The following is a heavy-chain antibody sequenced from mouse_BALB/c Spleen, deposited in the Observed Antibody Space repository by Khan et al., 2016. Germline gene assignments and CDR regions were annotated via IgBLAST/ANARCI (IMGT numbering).Heavy chain of an antibody. CDR3: ARKADYGNYFDY. Sequence: QVQLQQSGAELAKPGASVKISCTASGYTFTSYWMHWVIQRPGQGLEWIGYINPSTGYTEYNQTFKDKATLTADKSSSTAYMQLSSLTSKDSAVYYGARKADYGNYFDYWGQGTTLTVSS. D-gene: IGHD2-1*01. CDR1: GYTFTSYW. V-gene: IGHV1-7*01. J-gene: IGHJ2*01. CDR2: INPSTGYT.